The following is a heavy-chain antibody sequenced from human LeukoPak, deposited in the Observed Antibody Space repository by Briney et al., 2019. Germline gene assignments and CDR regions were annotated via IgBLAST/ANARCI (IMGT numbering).Heavy chain of an antibody. CDR1: GYTFTGYY. CDR2: ISAYNGNT. Sequence: HGASVKVSCKASGYTFTGYYMHWVRQAPGQGLEWMGWISAYNGNTNYAQKLQGRVTMTTDTSTSTAYMELRSLRSDDTAVYYCARDTHAKQWLVLSAFDIWGQGTMVTVSS. D-gene: IGHD6-19*01. CDR3: ARDTHAKQWLVLSAFDI. V-gene: IGHV1-18*04. J-gene: IGHJ3*02.